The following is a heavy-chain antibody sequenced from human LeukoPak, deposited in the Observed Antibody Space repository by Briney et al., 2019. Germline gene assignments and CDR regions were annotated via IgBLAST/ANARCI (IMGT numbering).Heavy chain of an antibody. J-gene: IGHJ2*01. CDR2: FDPEDGET. D-gene: IGHD4-17*01. V-gene: IGHV1-24*01. CDR3: ATPYGDYVGAYWYFDL. Sequence: ASVKVSCKVSGYTLTELSMHWVRQAPGKGLEWMGGFDPEDGETIYAQKFQGRVTMTEDTSTDTAYMELSSLRSEDTAVYYCATPYGDYVGAYWYFDLWGRGTLVTVSS. CDR1: GYTLTELS.